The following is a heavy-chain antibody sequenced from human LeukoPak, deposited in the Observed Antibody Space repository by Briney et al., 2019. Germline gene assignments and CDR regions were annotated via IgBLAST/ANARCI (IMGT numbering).Heavy chain of an antibody. CDR2: ISGDGGST. Sequence: PGGSLRLSCAASGFTFDDYAMHWVRQAPGKGLEWVSLISGDGGSTYYADSVKGRFTISRDNSKNSLYLQMNSLRTEDTALYYCAKDSQDPIVVVTADPYYFDYWGQGTLVTVSS. CDR1: GFTFDDYA. J-gene: IGHJ4*02. V-gene: IGHV3-43*02. D-gene: IGHD2-21*02. CDR3: AKDSQDPIVVVTADPYYFDY.